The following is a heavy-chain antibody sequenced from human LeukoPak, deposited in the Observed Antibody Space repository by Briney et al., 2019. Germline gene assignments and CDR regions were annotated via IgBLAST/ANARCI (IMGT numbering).Heavy chain of an antibody. CDR3: ARGRSYGYNWFDP. Sequence: GGSLRLSCAASGFTFSSYAMSWVRQAPGKRLEWVSAISGSGDMTYYADSVKGRFTISRDNSKNTLYLQMNSLRAEDTAVYYCARGRSYGYNWFDPWGQGTLVTVSS. V-gene: IGHV3-23*01. D-gene: IGHD3-10*01. J-gene: IGHJ5*02. CDR1: GFTFSSYA. CDR2: ISGSGDMT.